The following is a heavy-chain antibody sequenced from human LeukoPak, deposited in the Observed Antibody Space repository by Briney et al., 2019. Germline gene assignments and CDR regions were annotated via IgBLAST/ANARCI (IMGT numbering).Heavy chain of an antibody. Sequence: SETLSLTCTVSGDSISSYFWSRIRRPPGKGLEWIGYIYYSGSTNYNPSLKCRVTISVDTSKSQFSLRLTSVTAADTAVYYCARDFGDHRIDYWGQGTLVTVSS. J-gene: IGHJ4*02. CDR1: GDSISSYF. CDR2: IYYSGST. V-gene: IGHV4-59*08. CDR3: ARDFGDHRIDY. D-gene: IGHD4-17*01.